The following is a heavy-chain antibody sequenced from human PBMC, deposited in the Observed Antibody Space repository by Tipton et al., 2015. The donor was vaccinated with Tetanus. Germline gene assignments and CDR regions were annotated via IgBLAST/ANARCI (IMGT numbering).Heavy chain of an antibody. Sequence: LRLSCTVSGDSMTKYYWSWIRQPPGKGLEWISYIFHSGSTNYNPSLKSRVTISMDTSKNQISLKLSSVTAADTAVYFCARRSYCTSSRCFDAFDLWGPGTRVTVSS. CDR2: IFHSGST. J-gene: IGHJ3*01. V-gene: IGHV4-59*01. CDR1: GDSMTKYY. D-gene: IGHD2-8*01. CDR3: ARRSYCTSSRCFDAFDL.